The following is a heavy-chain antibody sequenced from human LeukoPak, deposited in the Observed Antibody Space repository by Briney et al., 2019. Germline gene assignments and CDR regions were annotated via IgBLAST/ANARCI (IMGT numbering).Heavy chain of an antibody. CDR2: IIPIFGTA. CDR1: GGTFSSYA. D-gene: IGHD6-19*01. Sequence: SVKVSCKASGGTFSSYAISWVRQAPGQGLEWMGGIIPIFGTANYAQKFQGRVTITADESTSTVYMELSSLRSEDTAVYYCARGLAVAGLNGGYWGQGTLVTVSS. J-gene: IGHJ4*02. CDR3: ARGLAVAGLNGGY. V-gene: IGHV1-69*13.